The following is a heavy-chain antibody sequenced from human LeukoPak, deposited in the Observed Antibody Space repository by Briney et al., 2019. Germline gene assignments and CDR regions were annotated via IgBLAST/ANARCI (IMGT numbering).Heavy chain of an antibody. V-gene: IGHV4-59*08. CDR3: ARHTLVAASSFDY. D-gene: IGHD2-15*01. CDR1: GGSISSYY. J-gene: IGHJ4*02. Sequence: SETLSLTCTVSGGSISSYYWSWIPQPPGKGLEWIGYIYYSGSTNYNPSLKSRVTISVDTSKNQFSLKLSSVTAADTAVYYCARHTLVAASSFDYWGRGTLVTVSS. CDR2: IYYSGST.